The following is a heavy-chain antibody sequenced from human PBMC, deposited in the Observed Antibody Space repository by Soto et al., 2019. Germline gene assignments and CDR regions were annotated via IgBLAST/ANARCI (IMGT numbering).Heavy chain of an antibody. CDR3: ASRRTPYGAYDC. D-gene: IGHD4-17*01. CDR2: IYSDGST. CDR1: GFTVSSNF. Sequence: EVQLVVSGGGLVQPGGSLRLSCAASGFTVSSNFMSWVRQAPGKGLEWVSIIYSDGSTYYADSVKGRFTISRDNSKNTLYLQMNSLRADDTAVYYCASRRTPYGAYDCWGQGPLVTVSS. J-gene: IGHJ4*02. V-gene: IGHV3-66*01.